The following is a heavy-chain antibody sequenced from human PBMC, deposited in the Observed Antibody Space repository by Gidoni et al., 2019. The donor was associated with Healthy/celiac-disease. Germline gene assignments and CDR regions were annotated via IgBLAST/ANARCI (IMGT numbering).Heavy chain of an antibody. J-gene: IGHJ4*02. CDR3: ARNPDYGDYYFDY. D-gene: IGHD4-17*01. CDR2: IYSGGST. Sequence: EVQLVESGGGLIQPGGSLRLSCAASGFTVSSNYMSWVRQDPGKGLEWVSVIYSGGSTYDADSVKGRFTISRDNSKNTLYLQMNSLRAEDTAVYYCARNPDYGDYYFDYWGQGTLVTVSS. CDR1: GFTVSSNY. V-gene: IGHV3-53*01.